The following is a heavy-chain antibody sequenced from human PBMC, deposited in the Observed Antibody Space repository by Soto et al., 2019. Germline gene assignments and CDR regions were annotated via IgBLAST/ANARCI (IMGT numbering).Heavy chain of an antibody. D-gene: IGHD1-26*01. CDR1: GFTFSSYA. J-gene: IGHJ6*02. V-gene: IGHV3-23*01. Sequence: GGSLRLSCAASGFTFSSYAMSWVRQAPGKGLEWVSAISGSGGSTYYADSVKGRFTISRDNSKNTLYLQMNSLRAEDTAVYYCAKEEGGAFYYYSKGRDVWGQGTRVT. CDR3: AKEEGGAFYYYSKGRDV. CDR2: ISGSGGST.